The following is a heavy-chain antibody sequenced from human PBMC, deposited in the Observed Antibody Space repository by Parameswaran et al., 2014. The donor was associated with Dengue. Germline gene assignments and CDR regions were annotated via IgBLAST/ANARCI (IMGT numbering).Heavy chain of an antibody. CDR2: ISYDGSNK. D-gene: IGHD3-3*01. J-gene: IGHJ5*02. Sequence: WIRQPPGKGLEWVAVISYDGSNKYYADSVKGRFTISRDNSKNTLYLQMNSLRAEDTAVYYCARENYDFWSGYYGGWFDPWGQGTLVTVSS. CDR3: ARENYDFWSGYYGGWFDP. V-gene: IGHV3-30-3*01.